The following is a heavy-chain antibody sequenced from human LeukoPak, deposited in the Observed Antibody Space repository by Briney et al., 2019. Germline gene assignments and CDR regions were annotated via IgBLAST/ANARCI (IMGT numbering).Heavy chain of an antibody. J-gene: IGHJ6*02. D-gene: IGHD3-16*01. CDR2: INHNGNVN. CDR3: ARGGGLDV. Sequence: GGALRLSCAASGFTFSSYWRNWARQAPGKGLEWVASINHNGNVNYYVDSVKGRFTISRDNAKNSLYLQMSNLRAEDTAVYFCARGGGLDVWGQGAPVTVSS. V-gene: IGHV3-7*03. CDR1: GFTFSSYW.